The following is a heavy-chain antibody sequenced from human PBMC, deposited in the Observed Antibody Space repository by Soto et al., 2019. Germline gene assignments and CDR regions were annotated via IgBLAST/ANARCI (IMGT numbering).Heavy chain of an antibody. CDR2: IKQDGSEK. D-gene: IGHD1-7*01. CDR1: GFSFSSHW. Sequence: EVQLLESGGDLVQPGGSLRLSCAASGFSFSSHWMSWVRQAPGKGLEWLANIKQDGSEKYYVDSVKGRFTISRDNAKNSLYLQMNSLRAEDTAVYCCARDGDWNWDHWGQGALVTVSS. J-gene: IGHJ4*02. V-gene: IGHV3-7*01. CDR3: ARDGDWNWDH.